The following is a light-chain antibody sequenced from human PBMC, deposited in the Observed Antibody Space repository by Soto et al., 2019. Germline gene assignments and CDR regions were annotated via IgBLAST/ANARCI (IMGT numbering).Light chain of an antibody. J-gene: IGLJ1*01. Sequence: QSALTQPASGSGSPGQWITISCTGTSSDVGGYNYVSWYQQHPGKAPKLMIYEVSNRPSGVSNRFSGSKSGNTASLTISGLQAEDEADYYCSSYTSSSTSGFVFGTGTKLTVL. V-gene: IGLV2-14*01. CDR1: SSDVGGYNY. CDR3: SSYTSSSTSGFV. CDR2: EVS.